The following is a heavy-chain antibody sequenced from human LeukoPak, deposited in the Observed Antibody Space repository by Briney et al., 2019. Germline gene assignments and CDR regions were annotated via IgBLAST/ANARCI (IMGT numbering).Heavy chain of an antibody. D-gene: IGHD6-19*01. J-gene: IGHJ4*02. CDR3: AKDAIAVAGPPFDY. Sequence: GGSLRLSCAASGFTFSSYAMSWVRQAPGKGLEWVSGISGSSGKTYYADSVKGRFTISRDNSKNTLYLQMHSLRAEDTAVYYCAKDAIAVAGPPFDYWGQGTLVTVSS. CDR2: ISGSSGKT. CDR1: GFTFSSYA. V-gene: IGHV3-23*01.